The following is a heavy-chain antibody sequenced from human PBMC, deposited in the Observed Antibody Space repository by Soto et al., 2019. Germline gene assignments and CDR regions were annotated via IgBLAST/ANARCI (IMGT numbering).Heavy chain of an antibody. V-gene: IGHV1-2*04. D-gene: IGHD3-10*01. Sequence: QVQLVQSGAEVKKPGASVKVSCKASGYTFTGYYMHWVRQAPGQGLEWMGWINPNSGGTNYAQKFQGWVTMTRDTSISTAYMELSRLRSDDTAVYYCARDGITMVRGARCATKLGACNWFDPWGQGTLVTVSS. CDR2: INPNSGGT. CDR1: GYTFTGYY. CDR3: ARDGITMVRGARCATKLGACNWFDP. J-gene: IGHJ5*02.